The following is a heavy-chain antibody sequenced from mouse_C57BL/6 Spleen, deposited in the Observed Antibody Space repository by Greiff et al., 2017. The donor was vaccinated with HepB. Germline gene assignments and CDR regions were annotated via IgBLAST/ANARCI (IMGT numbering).Heavy chain of an antibody. J-gene: IGHJ2*01. D-gene: IGHD2-3*01. CDR3: TRGMDYY. CDR2: IDPETGGT. Sequence: VKLMESGAELVRPGASVTLSCKASGYTFTDYEMHWVKQTPVHGLEWIGAIDPETGGTAYNQKFKGKAILTADKSSSTAYMELRSLTSEDSAVYYCTRGMDYYWGQGTTLTVSS. V-gene: IGHV1-15*01. CDR1: GYTFTDYE.